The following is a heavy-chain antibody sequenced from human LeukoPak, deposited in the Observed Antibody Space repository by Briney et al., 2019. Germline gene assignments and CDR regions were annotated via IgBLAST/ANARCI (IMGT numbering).Heavy chain of an antibody. J-gene: IGHJ4*02. CDR2: IYPGDSDT. V-gene: IGHV5-51*01. Sequence: GESLKISCQVSGYSFTTYWIGWVRQMPGKDLEWMGIIYPGDSDTRYSPSIQGQVTISLDKSISTAYLQWSSLKASDTAMYYFASGPDSSGDYWGQGTLVTVSS. CDR1: GYSFTTYW. D-gene: IGHD3-22*01. CDR3: ASGPDSSGDY.